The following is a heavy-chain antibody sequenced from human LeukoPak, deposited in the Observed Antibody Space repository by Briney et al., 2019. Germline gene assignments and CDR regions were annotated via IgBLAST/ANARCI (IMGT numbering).Heavy chain of an antibody. CDR3: ARGRSTGYPYY. D-gene: IGHD5-12*01. Sequence: GASVKVSCKASGYTFTSYDINWVRQATGQGLEWMGWMNPNSGSTGYAQKFQGRVTITRNTSISTAYMELSGLRSEDTAVYYCARGRSTGYPYYLGQGILVTVSS. J-gene: IGHJ4*02. CDR1: GYTFTSYD. V-gene: IGHV1-8*03. CDR2: MNPNSGST.